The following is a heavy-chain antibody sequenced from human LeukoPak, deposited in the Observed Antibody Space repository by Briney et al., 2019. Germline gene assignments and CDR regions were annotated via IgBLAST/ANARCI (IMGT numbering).Heavy chain of an antibody. CDR2: INHSGST. V-gene: IGHV4-34*01. D-gene: IGHD5-12*01. Sequence: SETLSLTCAVYGGSFSGYYWSWIRQPPGKGLEWIGDINHSGSTNYNPSLKSRVTISGDTSKNQFSLKLSSVTAADTAVYYCARLIGYNDYAWGQGTLVTVPS. CDR1: GGSFSGYY. J-gene: IGHJ4*02. CDR3: ARLIGYNDYA.